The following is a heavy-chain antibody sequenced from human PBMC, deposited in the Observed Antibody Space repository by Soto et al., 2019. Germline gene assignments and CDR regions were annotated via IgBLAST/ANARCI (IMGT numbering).Heavy chain of an antibody. CDR2: IYPGDSDT. Sequence: GESLKISCKGSGYSFTSYWIGWVRQMPGKGLEWMGIIYPGDSDTRYSPSFQGQVTISADKSISTAYLQWSSLKASDTAMYYCATSRYCSGGSCPGGYYYYGMDVWGQGTTVTV. J-gene: IGHJ6*02. CDR1: GYSFTSYW. D-gene: IGHD2-15*01. V-gene: IGHV5-51*01. CDR3: ATSRYCSGGSCPGGYYYYGMDV.